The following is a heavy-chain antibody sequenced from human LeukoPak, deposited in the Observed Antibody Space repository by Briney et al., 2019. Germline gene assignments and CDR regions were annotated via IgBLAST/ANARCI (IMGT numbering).Heavy chain of an antibody. D-gene: IGHD3-10*01. V-gene: IGHV3-23*01. CDR3: AKELYGSGTYRVGAFDL. CDR2: ISGSAANT. J-gene: IGHJ3*01. Sequence: PGGSLRLSCTASGFTFSSYAIAWVRQAPGKGLEWVSAISGSAANTYYTDSVKGWFTISRDNSKNTLYLEMNSLRAEVTAVYYCAKELYGSGTYRVGAFDLWGQGTTVTVSS. CDR1: GFTFSSYA.